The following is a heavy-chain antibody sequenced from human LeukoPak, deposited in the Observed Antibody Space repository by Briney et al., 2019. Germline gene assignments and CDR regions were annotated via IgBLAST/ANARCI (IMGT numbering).Heavy chain of an antibody. D-gene: IGHD3-22*01. CDR1: GGSISTHY. CDR2: IYYSGST. CDR3: ARQPTRTTWPMTHGFDI. Sequence: SETLSLTCIVSGGSISTHYWNWIRQPPGKGLEWIGSIYYSGSTSYNSSLKSRVTISVDKSENQLSLRLSSVTADDTAVYYCARQPTRTTWPMTHGFDIWGQGTSVTGSS. V-gene: IGHV4-59*08. J-gene: IGHJ3*02.